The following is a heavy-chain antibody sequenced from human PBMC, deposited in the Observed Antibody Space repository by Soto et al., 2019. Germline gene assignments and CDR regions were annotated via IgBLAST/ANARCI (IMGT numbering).Heavy chain of an antibody. D-gene: IGHD5-18*01. CDR1: GFTFSSYG. Sequence: QVQLVESGGGVVQPGRSLRLSCAASGFTFSSYGMHWVRQAPGKGLEWVAVIWYDGSNKYYADSVKGRFTISRDNSKNTLYLQMNSLRAEDTAVYYCARDRHPAMAYGMDGWGQGTTVTVSS. CDR2: IWYDGSNK. V-gene: IGHV3-33*01. J-gene: IGHJ6*02. CDR3: ARDRHPAMAYGMDG.